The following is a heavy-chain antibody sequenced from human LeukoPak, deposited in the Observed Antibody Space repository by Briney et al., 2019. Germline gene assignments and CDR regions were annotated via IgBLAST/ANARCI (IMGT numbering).Heavy chain of an antibody. CDR2: ISAYNGNT. CDR1: GYTFTSYG. V-gene: IGHV1-18*01. CDR3: ARTPDTVTGGLGY. D-gene: IGHD4-17*01. J-gene: IGHJ4*02. Sequence: GSVKVSCQASGYTFTSYGISWVRQAPGQGLEWMGWISAYNGNTNYARKLQGRVTMTTDTSTSTAYMELRSLRSEDTAVYYCARTPDTVTGGLGYWGQGTLVTVSS.